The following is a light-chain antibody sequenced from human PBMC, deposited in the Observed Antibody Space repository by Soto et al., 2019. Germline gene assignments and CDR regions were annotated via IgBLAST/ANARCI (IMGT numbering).Light chain of an antibody. Sequence: EIVMTQSPATLSVSPGERATLSCRASQSVSSNLAWYQQKPGQAPRLLIYGASTRATGIPARFSGSGSGTEFTLTISSLQSEDFAVYYCQQYNNWLLITVGPGTKVDIK. CDR1: QSVSSN. CDR3: QQYNNWLLIT. V-gene: IGKV3-15*01. CDR2: GAS. J-gene: IGKJ3*01.